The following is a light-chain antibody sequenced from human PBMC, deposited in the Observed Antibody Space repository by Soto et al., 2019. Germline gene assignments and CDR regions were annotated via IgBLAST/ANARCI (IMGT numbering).Light chain of an antibody. J-gene: IGKJ5*01. V-gene: IGKV1-5*03. Sequence: DIQMTQSPSTLSASVGDRVTVTCRASQSISSWLAWYQQKAGKAPKLLIYKASALESGVPSRFSGSGSGTEFTLTISSLEPEDFAVYYCQQRSSWITFGQGTLLEIK. CDR2: KAS. CDR1: QSISSW. CDR3: QQRSSWIT.